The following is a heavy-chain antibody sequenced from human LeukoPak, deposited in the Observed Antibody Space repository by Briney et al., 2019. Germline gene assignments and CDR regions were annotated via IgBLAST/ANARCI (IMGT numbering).Heavy chain of an antibody. CDR2: IKQDGSEK. J-gene: IGHJ6*03. CDR1: GFTFSSYW. Sequence: GGSLRLSCAASGFTFSSYWMSWVRQAPGKGLEWVANIKQDGSEKHYVDSVKGRFTISRDNAKNSLYLQRNSLRAEDTAVYYCASGGSGKYYYMDVWGKGTTVTVSS. CDR3: ASGGSGKYYYMDV. D-gene: IGHD3-10*01. V-gene: IGHV3-7*01.